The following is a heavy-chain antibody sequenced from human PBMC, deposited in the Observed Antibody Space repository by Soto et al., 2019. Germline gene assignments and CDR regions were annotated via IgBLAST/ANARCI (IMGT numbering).Heavy chain of an antibody. CDR3: AKVEVEMATIHY. CDR2: ISGSDGST. Sequence: GGSLRLSCAAFGLTFSSYAMSWVRQAPGKGLEWVSAISGSDGSTYYADSVKGRFTISRDNSKNTLYLQMNSLRAEDTAVYYCAKVEVEMATIHYWGQGTLVTVSS. J-gene: IGHJ4*02. CDR1: GLTFSSYA. D-gene: IGHD5-12*01. V-gene: IGHV3-23*01.